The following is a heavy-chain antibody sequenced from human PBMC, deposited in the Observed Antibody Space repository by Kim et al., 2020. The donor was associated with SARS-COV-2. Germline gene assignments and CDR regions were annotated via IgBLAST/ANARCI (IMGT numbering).Heavy chain of an antibody. J-gene: IGHJ4*02. CDR1: GFTFSSYW. CDR3: ARGDSGYDFDY. D-gene: IGHD5-12*01. Sequence: GGSLRLSCAASGFTFSSYWMSWVRQAPGKGLEWVANIKQDGSEKYYVDSVKGRFTISRDNAKNSLYLQMNILRAEDTAVYYCARGDSGYDFDYWGQGNLVTVSS. CDR2: IKQDGSEK. V-gene: IGHV3-7*01.